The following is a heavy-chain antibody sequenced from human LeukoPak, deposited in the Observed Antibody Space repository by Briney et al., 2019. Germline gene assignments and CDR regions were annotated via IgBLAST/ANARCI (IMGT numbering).Heavy chain of an antibody. V-gene: IGHV3-30*03. Sequence: GGSLRLSCAASGFTVSSYGMDWVRQAPGKGLEWVAVISYDGSNKYYADSGKGRFSISRDNTKNSLYLQMNSLRAEDTAVYYCATFFGYDFGYWGQGALVTVSS. J-gene: IGHJ4*02. CDR3: ATFFGYDFGY. D-gene: IGHD5-12*01. CDR1: GFTVSSYG. CDR2: ISYDGSNK.